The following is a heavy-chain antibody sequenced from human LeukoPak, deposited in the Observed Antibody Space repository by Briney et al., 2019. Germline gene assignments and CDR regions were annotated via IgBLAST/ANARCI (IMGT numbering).Heavy chain of an antibody. D-gene: IGHD4-17*01. V-gene: IGHV1-69*13. CDR3: ARSPHDYGNRFWFDP. CDR2: IIPIFGTA. J-gene: IGHJ5*02. CDR1: GGTFSIYA. Sequence: SVTVSCKASGGTFSIYAISWVRQAPGQGLEWMGGIIPIFGTANYAQKFQGRVTITADESTSTAYMELSSLRSEDTAVYYCARSPHDYGNRFWFDPWGQGTLVTVSS.